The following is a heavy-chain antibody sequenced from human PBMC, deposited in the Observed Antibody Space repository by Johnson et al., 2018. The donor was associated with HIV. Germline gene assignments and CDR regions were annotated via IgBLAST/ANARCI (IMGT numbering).Heavy chain of an antibody. CDR3: AKGLHIVVEGDAFDI. CDR1: GFTFSSYG. CDR2: IWYDGSNK. V-gene: IGHV3-33*06. J-gene: IGHJ3*02. Sequence: QVQLVESGGGVVQPGRSLRLSCAASGFTFSSYGMHWVRQAPGKGLEWVAVIWYDGSNKYYADSVKGRFTISRDNFKNTRYLQMNSLRAEDKAVYYCAKGLHIVVEGDAFDIWGQGTMVTVSS. D-gene: IGHD2-21*01.